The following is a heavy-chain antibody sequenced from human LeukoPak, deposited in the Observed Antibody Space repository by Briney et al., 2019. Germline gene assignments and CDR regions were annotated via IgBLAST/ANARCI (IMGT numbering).Heavy chain of an antibody. J-gene: IGHJ4*02. CDR1: GYTFTGYY. Sequence: ASVKVSCKASGYTFTGYYMHWVRQAPGQGLEWMGWINPNSGGTNYAQKFQGRVTMTRDTSISTAYMELSRLRSDDTAVYYCARRTLGQLLANFDYWGQGTLVTVSS. CDR2: INPNSGGT. D-gene: IGHD2-2*01. CDR3: ARRTLGQLLANFDY. V-gene: IGHV1-2*02.